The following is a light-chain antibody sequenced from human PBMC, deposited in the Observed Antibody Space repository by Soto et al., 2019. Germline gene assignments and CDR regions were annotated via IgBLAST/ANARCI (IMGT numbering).Light chain of an antibody. Sequence: EIVLTQSPATLSLSPGERATLSCRASQSVSSYLAWYQQKPGQAPRLLIYDASNRATGIPARFSGSESGTDFTLTISSLEPEDFAVYYCKQRSNWPPYTFGQGTKLEIK. CDR2: DAS. CDR1: QSVSSY. J-gene: IGKJ2*01. V-gene: IGKV3-11*01. CDR3: KQRSNWPPYT.